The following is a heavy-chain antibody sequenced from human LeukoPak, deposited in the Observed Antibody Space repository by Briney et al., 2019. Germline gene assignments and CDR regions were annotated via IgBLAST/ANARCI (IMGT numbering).Heavy chain of an antibody. CDR1: GFTFSVYY. V-gene: IGHV3-21*01. CDR2: ISSSSSYI. J-gene: IGHJ4*02. D-gene: IGHD6-13*01. CDR3: ARVGIAAAGTGFDY. Sequence: GGSLRLSCAASGFTFSVYYMTWIRQAPGKGLEWVSSISSSSSYIYYADSVKGRFTISRDNAKNSLYLQMNSLRAEDTAVYYCARVGIAAAGTGFDYWGQGTLVTVSS.